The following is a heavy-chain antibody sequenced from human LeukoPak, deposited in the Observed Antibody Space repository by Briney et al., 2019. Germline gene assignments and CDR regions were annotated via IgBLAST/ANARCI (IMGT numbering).Heavy chain of an antibody. V-gene: IGHV3-43*02. CDR1: GFTFDDYA. Sequence: GGSLRLSCAASGFTFDDYAMHWVRQAPGKGLEWVSLISRDGGSTYYADSVKGRFTISRDNTKNSLYLQMNSLRTEDTALYYCAKDLILRAPYYSYGMDVWGQGTTVTVS. D-gene: IGHD3-16*01. J-gene: IGHJ6*02. CDR2: ISRDGGST. CDR3: AKDLILRAPYYSYGMDV.